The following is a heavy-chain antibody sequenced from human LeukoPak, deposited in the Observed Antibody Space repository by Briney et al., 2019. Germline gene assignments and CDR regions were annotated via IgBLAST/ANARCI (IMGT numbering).Heavy chain of an antibody. V-gene: IGHV3-7*01. Sequence: GGSLRLSCAVSGFTFSSYWMSWVRQAPGKGLEWVANIKQDESEKYYVDSVKGRFTISRDNAKNSLYLQMNSLRVEDTAVYYCARINTVRGPYWGNYFDYWGQGTLVTVSS. CDR2: IKQDESEK. CDR3: ARINTVRGPYWGNYFDY. J-gene: IGHJ4*02. D-gene: IGHD3-10*01. CDR1: GFTFSSYW.